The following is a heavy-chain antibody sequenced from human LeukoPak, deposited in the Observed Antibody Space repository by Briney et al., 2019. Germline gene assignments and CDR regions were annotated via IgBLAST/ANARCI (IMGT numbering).Heavy chain of an antibody. Sequence: GGSLRLSCAASGFIVSSSYMSWVRQAPGKGLEWVSVIYSGGSTYYADSVKGRFTISRDNSKNTLYLQMNSLRAEDTAVYYCARGTGTGWFDPWGQGTLVTVSS. D-gene: IGHD1-7*01. CDR2: IYSGGST. J-gene: IGHJ5*02. V-gene: IGHV3-53*01. CDR3: ARGTGTGWFDP. CDR1: GFIVSSSY.